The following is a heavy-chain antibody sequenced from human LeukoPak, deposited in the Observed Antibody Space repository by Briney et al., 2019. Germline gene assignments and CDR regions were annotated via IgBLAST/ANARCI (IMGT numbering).Heavy chain of an antibody. V-gene: IGHV1-8*01. D-gene: IGHD3-10*01. J-gene: IGHJ4*02. CDR2: MNPNSGNT. CDR1: GYTFTGYD. Sequence: GASVKVSCKASGYTFTGYDINWVRQATGQGLEWMGWMNPNSGNTGYAQKFQGRVTMTRNTSISTAYMELSSLRSEDTAVYYCARGSLWFAEERAPGGSNWGQGTLVTVSS. CDR3: ARGSLWFAEERAPGGSN.